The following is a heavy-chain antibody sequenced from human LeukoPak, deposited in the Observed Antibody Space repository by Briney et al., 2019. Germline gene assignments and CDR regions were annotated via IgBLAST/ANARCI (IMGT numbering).Heavy chain of an antibody. J-gene: IGHJ3*02. CDR1: GFTFSSYS. CDR2: ISSSSSYI. CDR3: ARASYYYDSSGSEIDAFDI. Sequence: PGGSLRLSCAASGFTFSSYSMNWVRQAPGKGLEWVSFISSSSSYIYYADSMKGRFTISRDNAKNSLSLQMNSLRAEDTAVYYCARASYYYDSSGSEIDAFDIWGQGTMVTVSS. V-gene: IGHV3-21*01. D-gene: IGHD3-22*01.